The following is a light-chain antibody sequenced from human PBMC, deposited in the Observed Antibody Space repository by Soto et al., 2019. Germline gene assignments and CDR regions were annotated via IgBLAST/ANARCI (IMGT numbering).Light chain of an antibody. V-gene: IGKV1-5*03. CDR2: NAS. J-gene: IGKJ1*01. CDR1: QSIYTW. CDR3: QQDNSYRA. Sequence: DIQMTQSPSTLSASVGDRVTITCRASQSIYTWLAWHQQKPGQVPKLLISNASSLESGVPSRFSGSGSGTEFTLTISSLQPDDSATYYCQQDNSYRAFGQGTKVEI.